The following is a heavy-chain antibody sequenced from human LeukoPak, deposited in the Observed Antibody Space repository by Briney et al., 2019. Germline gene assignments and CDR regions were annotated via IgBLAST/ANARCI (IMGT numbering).Heavy chain of an antibody. V-gene: IGHV4-31*03. CDR1: GGSISSGGYY. CDR3: ARDVLGYSYGGDYFDY. D-gene: IGHD5-18*01. J-gene: IGHJ4*02. CDR2: IYYSGST. Sequence: SETLSLTCTVSGGSISSGGYYWSWIRQHPGKGLEWIGYIYYSGSTYYNPSLKSRVTISVDTSKNQFSLKLSSVTAADTAVYYCARDVLGYSYGGDYFDYWGQGTLITVSS.